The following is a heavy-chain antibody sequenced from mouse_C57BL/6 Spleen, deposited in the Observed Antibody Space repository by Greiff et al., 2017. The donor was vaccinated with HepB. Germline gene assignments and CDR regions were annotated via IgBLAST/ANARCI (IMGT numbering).Heavy chain of an antibody. CDR2: IDPSDSYT. CDR1: GYTFTSYW. Sequence: QVQLQQPGAELVMPGASVELSCKASGYTFTSYWMHWVKQRPGQGLEWIGEIDPSDSYTNYNQKFKGKSTLTVDKSSSTAYMQLSILTSEDSSVYYSAREVRYYAMDYWGQGTSVTVSS. V-gene: IGHV1-69*01. CDR3: AREVRYYAMDY. J-gene: IGHJ4*01. D-gene: IGHD2-13*01.